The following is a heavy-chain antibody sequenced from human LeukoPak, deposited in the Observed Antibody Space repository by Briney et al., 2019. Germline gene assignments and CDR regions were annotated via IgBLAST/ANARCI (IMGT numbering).Heavy chain of an antibody. V-gene: IGHV4-59*01. CDR1: GGSISSYY. D-gene: IGHD1-26*01. J-gene: IGHJ4*02. CDR3: ARGERWELLGGFDY. CDR2: IYYSGST. Sequence: SETLSLTCTVSGGSISSYYWSWIRQPPGKGLEWIGYIYYSGSTEYNPSLKSRVTISVDTSKNQFSLKLSSVTAADTAVYYCARGERWELLGGFDYWGQGTLVTVSS.